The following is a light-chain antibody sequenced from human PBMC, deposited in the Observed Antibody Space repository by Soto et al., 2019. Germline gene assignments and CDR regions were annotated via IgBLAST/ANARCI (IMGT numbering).Light chain of an antibody. V-gene: IGKV3-15*01. Sequence: MTRSPANLSVSPGDRAPLYCRASQNIYSNIAWYQQRPGQAPRLLIYRASTRATGVPARFSGSGSGTEFTLTISSLQPDDLATYYCQQDNIYSFGQGTKVDIK. J-gene: IGKJ1*01. CDR3: QQDNIYS. CDR1: QNIYSN. CDR2: RAS.